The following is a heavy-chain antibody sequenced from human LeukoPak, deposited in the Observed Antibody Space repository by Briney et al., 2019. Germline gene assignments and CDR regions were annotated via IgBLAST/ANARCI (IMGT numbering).Heavy chain of an antibody. CDR3: ARDRSGWYYFDH. V-gene: IGHV3-48*03. Sequence: GGSLRLSCAASGFSVSRYGFNWVRQVPGRGLEWVSYISTSGTSMYYADSVRGRFTVSRDNAKNSLYLQMNNLRAEDTAVYYCARDRSGWYYFDHWGQGTLVTVSS. D-gene: IGHD6-19*01. CDR1: GFSVSRYG. CDR2: ISTSGTSM. J-gene: IGHJ4*02.